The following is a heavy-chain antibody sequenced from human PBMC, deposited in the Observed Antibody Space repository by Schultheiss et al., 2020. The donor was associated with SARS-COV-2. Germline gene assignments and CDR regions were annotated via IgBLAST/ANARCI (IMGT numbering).Heavy chain of an antibody. CDR3: ARLYGYSYGYNYYYGMDV. D-gene: IGHD5-18*01. Sequence: ASVKVSCKASGYTFTGYYMHWVRQAPGQGLEWMGWINPNSGGTNYAQKFQGRVTMTEDTSTDTAYMELSSLRSEDTAVYYCARLYGYSYGYNYYYGMDVWGQGTTVTVSS. V-gene: IGHV1-2*02. J-gene: IGHJ6*02. CDR2: INPNSGGT. CDR1: GYTFTGYY.